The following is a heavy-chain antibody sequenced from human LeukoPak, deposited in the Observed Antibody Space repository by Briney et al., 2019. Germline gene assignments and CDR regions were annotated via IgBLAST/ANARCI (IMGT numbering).Heavy chain of an antibody. Sequence: GGSLRLSCAASGFTFSSYAMSWVRQAPGKGLEWVSAISGSGGSTYYADSVTGRFTISRDNSKNTLFLQMNSLRAEDTAVYYCARVDYGSGSYFDYWGQGTLVTVSS. V-gene: IGHV3-23*01. CDR1: GFTFSSYA. CDR2: ISGSGGST. J-gene: IGHJ4*02. D-gene: IGHD3-10*01. CDR3: ARVDYGSGSYFDY.